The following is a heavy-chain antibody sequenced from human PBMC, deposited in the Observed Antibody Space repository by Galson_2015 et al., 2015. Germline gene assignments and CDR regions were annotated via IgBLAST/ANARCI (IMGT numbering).Heavy chain of an antibody. CDR3: ATGTNEYSPSGFDY. V-gene: IGHV1-24*01. CDR2: SDPEDGET. CDR1: GYTLTELS. J-gene: IGHJ4*02. D-gene: IGHD1-26*01. Sequence: SVKVSCKVSGYTLTELSMHWVRQAPGKGLEWMGGSDPEDGETIYAQKFQGRVTMTEDTSTDTAYMELSSLRSEDTAVYYCATGTNEYSPSGFDYWGQGTLVTVSS.